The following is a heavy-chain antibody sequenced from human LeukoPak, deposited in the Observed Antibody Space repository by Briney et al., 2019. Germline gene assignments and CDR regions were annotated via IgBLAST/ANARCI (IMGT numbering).Heavy chain of an antibody. CDR3: ATSPAFMISFGGVIVDLSRDYFDH. Sequence: HTGGSLRLSCAASGFTFTNFWMSWVRQAPGKGLEWVANIMEDGTKTNYVDSVKGRFTISRDNAKTSLYLHMNSLRAEDTAVYYCATSPAFMISFGGVIVDLSRDYFDHWGQGTLVTVSS. J-gene: IGHJ4*02. V-gene: IGHV3-7*01. D-gene: IGHD3-16*02. CDR2: IMEDGTKT. CDR1: GFTFTNFW.